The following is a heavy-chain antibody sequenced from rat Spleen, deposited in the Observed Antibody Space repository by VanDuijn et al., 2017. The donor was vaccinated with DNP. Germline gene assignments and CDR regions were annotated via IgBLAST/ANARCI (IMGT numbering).Heavy chain of an antibody. Sequence: EVQLQESGPGLVKPSQSLSLTCSVTGYSITSSYRWNWIRKFPGNKLEWMGYINSAGSTNYNPSLKSRISITRDTSKNQFFLQVNSVTTEDTATYYCARGSGYAMDAWGQGTSVTVSS. CDR1: GYSITSSYR. D-gene: IGHD1-1*01. V-gene: IGHV3-3*01. J-gene: IGHJ4*01. CDR3: ARGSGYAMDA. CDR2: INSAGST.